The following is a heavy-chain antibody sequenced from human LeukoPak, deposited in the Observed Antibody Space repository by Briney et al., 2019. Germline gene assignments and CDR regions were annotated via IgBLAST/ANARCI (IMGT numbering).Heavy chain of an antibody. CDR3: ARGVPLRYFDWLRSARYYFDY. Sequence: SETLSLICAVYGGSFSDYYWSWIRQPPGKGLEWMGEINHSGSTNYNPSLKSRVTISVDTSKNQFSLKLSSVTAADTAVYYCARGVPLRYFDWLRSARYYFDYWGQGTLVTVSS. D-gene: IGHD3-9*01. J-gene: IGHJ4*02. CDR1: GGSFSDYY. V-gene: IGHV4-34*01. CDR2: INHSGST.